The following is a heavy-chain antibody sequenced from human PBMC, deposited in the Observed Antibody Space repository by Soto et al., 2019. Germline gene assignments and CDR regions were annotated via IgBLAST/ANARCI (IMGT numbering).Heavy chain of an antibody. D-gene: IGHD4-17*01. CDR1: GFTFSSYA. CDR2: ISGSGGST. Sequence: EVQLLESGGGLVQPGGSLRLSCAASGFTFSSYAMSWVRRAPGKGLEWVSAISGSGGSTYYADSVKGRFTISRDNSKNTLYLQMNSLRAEDTAVYYCAKDYGDYVSNFDYWGQGTLVTVSS. V-gene: IGHV3-23*01. CDR3: AKDYGDYVSNFDY. J-gene: IGHJ4*02.